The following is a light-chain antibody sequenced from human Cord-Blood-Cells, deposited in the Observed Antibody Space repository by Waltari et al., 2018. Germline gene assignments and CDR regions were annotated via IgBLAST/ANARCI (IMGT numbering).Light chain of an antibody. CDR3: AAWDDSLSGWV. CDR2: RNN. CDR1: SSNIGSNY. Sequence: QPLLTQPPAASGTPVQRVTISCSGRSSNIGSNYVYWYQTLPGTAPRLLSYRNNQRRAGVPDRCAGSKSGTSAALAISGLRSEDEADYYCAAWDDSLSGWVFGGGTKLTVL. J-gene: IGLJ3*02. V-gene: IGLV1-47*01.